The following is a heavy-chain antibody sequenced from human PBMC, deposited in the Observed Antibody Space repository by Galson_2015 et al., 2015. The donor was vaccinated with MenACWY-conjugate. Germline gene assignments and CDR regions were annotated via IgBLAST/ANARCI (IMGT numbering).Heavy chain of an antibody. CDR2: IRSKRNNYAT. CDR3: TRQSPLNFDY. CDR1: GFSFSDSA. Sequence: SLRLSCAASGFSFSDSAMHWVRQASGKGLEWVGRIRSKRNNYATTYAASVQGRFTISRDESERMAYLHMNSPKTEDTAIYYCTRQSPLNFDYWGQGVLVTVSS. J-gene: IGHJ4*02. V-gene: IGHV3-73*01.